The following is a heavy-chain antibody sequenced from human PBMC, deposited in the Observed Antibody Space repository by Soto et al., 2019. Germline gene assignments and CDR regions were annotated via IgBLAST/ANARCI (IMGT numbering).Heavy chain of an antibody. CDR3: ARGEDAFFYYGLDV. Sequence: LSLTCTVSGGSITSSYWSWIRRPPGKGLEWIAYIYDTGISGYTPSTSYNPSLKSRVTMSVDASKSQFSLKLTSVTAADTAVYYCARGEDAFFYYGLDVWGQGITVTVSS. J-gene: IGHJ6*02. CDR1: GGSITSSY. CDR2: IYDTGISGYTPST. V-gene: IGHV4-59*01.